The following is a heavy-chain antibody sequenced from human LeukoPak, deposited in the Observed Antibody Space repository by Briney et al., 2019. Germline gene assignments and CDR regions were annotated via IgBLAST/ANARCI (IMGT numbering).Heavy chain of an antibody. CDR3: ARAGSERSLTVWFGELFPRDYYYYYYCMDV. V-gene: IGHV7-4-1*02. Sequence: ASVKVSCKASGYTFTSYAMNWVRQAPGQGLEWMGWINTNTGNPTYAQGFTGRFVFSLDTSVSTAYLQISSLKAEDTVVYYCARAGSERSLTVWFGELFPRDYYYYYYCMDVWGKGTTVTVSS. J-gene: IGHJ6*03. CDR2: INTNTGNP. D-gene: IGHD3-10*01. CDR1: GYTFTSYA.